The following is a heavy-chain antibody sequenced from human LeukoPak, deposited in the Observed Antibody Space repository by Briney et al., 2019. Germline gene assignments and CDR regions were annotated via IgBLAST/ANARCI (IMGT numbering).Heavy chain of an antibody. J-gene: IGHJ4*02. CDR1: GYTFTSYA. Sequence: EASVKVSCKASGYTFTSYAMNWVRQAPGQGLEWMGWINSNTGNPTYAQGFTGRFVFSLDTSVSTAYLQISSLKAEDTAVYYCARVDSSFDFDYWGQGTLVTVSS. CDR3: ARVDSSFDFDY. V-gene: IGHV7-4-1*02. D-gene: IGHD2-2*01. CDR2: INSNTGNP.